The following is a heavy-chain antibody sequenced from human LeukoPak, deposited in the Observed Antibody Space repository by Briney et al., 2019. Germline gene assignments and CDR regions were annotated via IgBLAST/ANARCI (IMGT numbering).Heavy chain of an antibody. CDR2: FDPEDGET. D-gene: IGHD3-9*01. CDR1: GYTLTELS. J-gene: IGHJ6*03. Sequence: ASVKVSCKASGYTLTELSMHWVRQAPGKGLEWMGGFDPEDGETIYAQKFQGRVTMTEDTSTDTAYMELSSLRSEDTAVYYCATRYFDWSGDYYYMDVWGKGTTVTVSS. CDR3: ATRYFDWSGDYYYMDV. V-gene: IGHV1-24*01.